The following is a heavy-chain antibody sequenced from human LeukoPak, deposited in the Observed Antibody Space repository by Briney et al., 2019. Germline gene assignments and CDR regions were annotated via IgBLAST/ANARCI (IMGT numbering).Heavy chain of an antibody. Sequence: ASVKVSCKASGYTFTGYYMHWVRQAPGQGLEWMGWTNPYSGGTNYAQKFQGRVTMTRDTSINTAYMELSRLRSDDTAVYSCARGTDYGDSHLTNWGQGTLVTVSS. D-gene: IGHD4-17*01. CDR3: ARGTDYGDSHLTN. CDR1: GYTFTGYY. J-gene: IGHJ4*02. CDR2: TNPYSGGT. V-gene: IGHV1-2*02.